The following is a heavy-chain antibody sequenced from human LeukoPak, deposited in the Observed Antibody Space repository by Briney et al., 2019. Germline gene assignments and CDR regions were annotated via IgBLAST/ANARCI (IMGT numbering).Heavy chain of an antibody. V-gene: IGHV3-33*08. CDR2: IWYDGSNK. J-gene: IGHJ4*02. D-gene: IGHD1-26*01. Sequence: GGSLKLSCAASGFTFSGSAMHWVRQAPGRGLEWVAVIWYDGSNKYYADSVKGRFTISRDNSRNTLYLQMNSLRAEDTAVYYCARGGWAAGGYFDYWGQGTLVTVSS. CDR1: GFTFSGSA. CDR3: ARGGWAAGGYFDY.